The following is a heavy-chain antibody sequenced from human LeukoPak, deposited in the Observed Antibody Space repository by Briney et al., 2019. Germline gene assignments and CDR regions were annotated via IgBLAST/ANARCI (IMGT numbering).Heavy chain of an antibody. CDR1: GFPFDDYT. D-gene: IGHD1-14*01. J-gene: IGHJ6*03. CDR2: ITWNGAST. Sequence: QPGGSLRLSCAASGFPFDDYTMHWVRQAPGKGLEWVSLITWNGASTYYADSVKGRFTISRDNSKNSLYLQMNRLRTEDTALYYCAKALTTHYSYMDVWGKGTTVTISS. CDR3: AKALTTHYSYMDV. V-gene: IGHV3-43*01.